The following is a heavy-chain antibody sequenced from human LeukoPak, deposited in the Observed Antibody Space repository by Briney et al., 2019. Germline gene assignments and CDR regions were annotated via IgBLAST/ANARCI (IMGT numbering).Heavy chain of an antibody. CDR3: ARSYRKYYMDV. J-gene: IGHJ6*03. CDR1: GGSFSGYY. D-gene: IGHD1-26*01. Sequence: SETLSLTCAVYGGSFSGYYRSWIRQPPGKGLEWIGEINHSGSTNYNPSLKSRVTISVDTSKNQFSLKLSSVTAADTAVYYCARSYRKYYMDVWGKGTTVTVSS. CDR2: INHSGST. V-gene: IGHV4-34*01.